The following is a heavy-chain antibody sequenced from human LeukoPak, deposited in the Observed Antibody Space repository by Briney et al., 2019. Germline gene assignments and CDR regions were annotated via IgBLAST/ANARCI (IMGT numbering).Heavy chain of an antibody. J-gene: IGHJ4*02. CDR1: WFTVSGNY. V-gene: IGHV3-53*04. D-gene: IGHD2-2*01. CDR3: ARSNTSCYPSCPPDY. CDR2: IYSGGST. Sequence: VPPGGSLRLSCAASWFTVSGNYMSWVRQAPGKGLEWVSVIYSGGSTYYADSVKGRFHISRHNSKITLYLQMNSVRAEDTGVYYCARSNTSCYPSCPPDYWGQGTRVSVSS.